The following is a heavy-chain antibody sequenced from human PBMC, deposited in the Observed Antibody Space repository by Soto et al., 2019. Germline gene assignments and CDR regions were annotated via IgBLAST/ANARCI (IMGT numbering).Heavy chain of an antibody. CDR2: VSYSGTT. J-gene: IGHJ5*02. CDR3: GSLLGTPWGWFDP. D-gene: IGHD3-16*01. Sequence: PSETLSLTCTVSGGSLSGGTNYWSWVRQSPGEGLEWIGYVSYSGTTNPNPSLKSRVTMSVDTSKNQFSLRLASVTAADTAVYYCGSLLGTPWGWFDPWGQGTQVTVSS. CDR1: GGSLSGGTNY. V-gene: IGHV4-61*01.